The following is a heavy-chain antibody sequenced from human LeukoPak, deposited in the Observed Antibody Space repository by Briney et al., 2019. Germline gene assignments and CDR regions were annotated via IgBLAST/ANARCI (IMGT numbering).Heavy chain of an antibody. Sequence: GGSLRLSCAASGFTFSSYSMNWVRQAPGKGLEWVSSISSSSSYIYYADSVKGRFTISRDNAENSLYLQMNSLRAEDTAVYYCANYDSSGYLGFDIWGQGTMVTVSS. CDR2: ISSSSSYI. CDR1: GFTFSSYS. CDR3: ANYDSSGYLGFDI. D-gene: IGHD3-22*01. V-gene: IGHV3-21*04. J-gene: IGHJ3*02.